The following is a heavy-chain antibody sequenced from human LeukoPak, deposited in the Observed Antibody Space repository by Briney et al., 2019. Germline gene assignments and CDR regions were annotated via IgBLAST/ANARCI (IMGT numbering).Heavy chain of an antibody. V-gene: IGHV4-39*01. J-gene: IGHJ4*02. CDR1: GGSISSSNYY. D-gene: IGHD6-13*01. CDR3: ARLRGIAAAVQLMGVDY. Sequence: PSETLSLTCTVSGGSISSSNYYWGWIRQPPGEGLEWIGSIYYGGSTYYNPSLKSRVTISVDTSKNQFSLKLSSVTAADTAVYYCARLRGIAAAVQLMGVDYWGRGTLVTVSS. CDR2: IYYGGST.